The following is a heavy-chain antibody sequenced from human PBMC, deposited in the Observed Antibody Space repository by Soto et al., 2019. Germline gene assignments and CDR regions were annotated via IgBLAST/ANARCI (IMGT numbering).Heavy chain of an antibody. Sequence: ETLSLTGAVYGASVSGYYYYWARLPPSPGQGPEGVGSVFYTAFTSYNPSLESRISVSVDTSKSQFSLKLSAVTAADTAVYYCSTSQKGYNWNYFDHWGQGALVTVSS. CDR3: STSQKGYNWNYFDH. J-gene: IGHJ4*02. V-gene: IGHV4-39*01. CDR1: GASVSGYYYY. CDR2: VFYTAFT. D-gene: IGHD1-20*01.